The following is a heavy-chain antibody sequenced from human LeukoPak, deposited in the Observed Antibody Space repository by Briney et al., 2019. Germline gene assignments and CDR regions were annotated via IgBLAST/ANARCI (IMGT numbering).Heavy chain of an antibody. V-gene: IGHV3-48*04. Sequence: GGSLRLSCAASGFTFSTYSMHWVRQAPGKGLEWVTYISSSSSTINYADSVKGRFTISRDNAKNSLYLQMNSLRAEDTAVYYCVRGNPYNWSYWGQGTLVTVSS. J-gene: IGHJ4*02. D-gene: IGHD1-1*01. CDR2: ISSSSSTI. CDR1: GFTFSTYS. CDR3: VRGNPYNWSY.